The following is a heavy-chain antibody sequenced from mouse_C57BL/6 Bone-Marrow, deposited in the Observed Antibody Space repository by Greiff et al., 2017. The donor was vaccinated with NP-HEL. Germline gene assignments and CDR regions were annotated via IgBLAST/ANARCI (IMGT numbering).Heavy chain of an antibody. Sequence: EVQGVESGGGLVQPGESLKLSCESNEYEFPSHDMSWVRKTPEKRLELVAAINSDGGSTYYPDTMERRFIISRDNTKKTLYLQMSSLRSEDTALYYCARRREYDYDWYFDVWGTGTTVTVSS. CDR1: EYEFPSHD. J-gene: IGHJ1*03. CDR2: INSDGGST. CDR3: ARRREYDYDWYFDV. V-gene: IGHV5-2*01. D-gene: IGHD2-4*01.